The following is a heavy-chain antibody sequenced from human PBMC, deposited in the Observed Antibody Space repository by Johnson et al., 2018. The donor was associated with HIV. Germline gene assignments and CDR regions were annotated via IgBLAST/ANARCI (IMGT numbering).Heavy chain of an antibody. V-gene: IGHV3-43*01. CDR1: GFTFDDYT. Sequence: VQLVESGGVVVQPGGSLRLSCAASGFTFDDYTMHWVRQAPGKGLEWVSLISWDGGSTYYADSVKGRFTISRDNSQNSLYLQMNSLRTEDTALYYCAKDLIAAAAPTAFDIWGQGTMVTVSS. D-gene: IGHD6-13*01. CDR2: ISWDGGST. CDR3: AKDLIAAAAPTAFDI. J-gene: IGHJ3*02.